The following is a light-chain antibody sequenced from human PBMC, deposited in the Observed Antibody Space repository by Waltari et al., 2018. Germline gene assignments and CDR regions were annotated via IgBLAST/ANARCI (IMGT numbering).Light chain of an antibody. Sequence: EIVMRQSPATLFVSPGERATLSCRASATIRSNFLAWYQQKPGQAPRLLIYGISTRATGIPARFSGSGSGTEFTLTISSLQSEDFAVYYCQQHSSWPLTFGGGTKVEIK. J-gene: IGKJ4*01. CDR3: QQHSSWPLT. V-gene: IGKV3-15*01. CDR1: ATIRSN. CDR2: GIS.